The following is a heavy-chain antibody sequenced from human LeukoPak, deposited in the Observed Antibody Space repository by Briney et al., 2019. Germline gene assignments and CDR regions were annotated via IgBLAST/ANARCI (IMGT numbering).Heavy chain of an antibody. V-gene: IGHV4-34*01. CDR3: ARGGGPVGYYMDV. CDR1: GGSFSGYY. CDR2: INHSGSN. J-gene: IGHJ6*03. Sequence: PSETLSLTCAVYGGSFSGYYWSWIRLPPGKGLEWIGEINHSGSNNYNPSLKSRVTMSVDTSKNQCSLKLSSVTAADTAVYYCARGGGPVGYYMDVWGKGTTVTVSS. D-gene: IGHD3/OR15-3a*01.